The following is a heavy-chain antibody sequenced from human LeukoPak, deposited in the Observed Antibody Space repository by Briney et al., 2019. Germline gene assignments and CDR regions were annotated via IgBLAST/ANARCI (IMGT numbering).Heavy chain of an antibody. V-gene: IGHV3-23*01. J-gene: IGHJ4*02. Sequence: GGSLRLSCTTSGFTFSTNAMSWVRQAPGEGLEWVSTIGGHETFYADSVKGRFTISRDNSKNTVYLHMSSLRVEDTAVYYCAKDWIQFNRVYDCFDSWGQGTLVTVSS. CDR1: GFTFSTNA. D-gene: IGHD3-16*01. CDR3: AKDWIQFNRVYDCFDS. CDR2: IGGHET.